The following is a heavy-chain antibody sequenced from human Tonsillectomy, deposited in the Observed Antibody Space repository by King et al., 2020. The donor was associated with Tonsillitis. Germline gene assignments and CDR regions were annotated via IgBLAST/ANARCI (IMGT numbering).Heavy chain of an antibody. CDR2: ISSKGGTT. J-gene: IGHJ4*02. CDR3: VKGRDGYTDYPRFDY. CDR1: GFIFSNYA. D-gene: IGHD5-12*01. V-gene: IGHV3-64D*06. Sequence: DVQLVESGGGLVRPGESLRLSCSASGFIFSNYAMHWVRQAPGKGLEIVSGISSKGGTTYYADSVKARFTISRDDSKNTLYLQMSSLRTDETAVYYCVKGRDGYTDYPRFDYWGQGTLVTVSS.